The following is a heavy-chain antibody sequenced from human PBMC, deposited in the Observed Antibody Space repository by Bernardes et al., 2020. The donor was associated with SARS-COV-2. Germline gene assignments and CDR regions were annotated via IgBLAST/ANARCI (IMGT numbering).Heavy chain of an antibody. CDR3: ARESDWNYVFDY. Sequence: GGPLRFSCAASEVSFRSYAMSWVRQAPGKGLEWVSSITSSSSYKYYADSVKGRFTISRDNAKNSLYLQMNSLRAEDTAVYFCARESDWNYVFDYWGQGTLVTVSS. J-gene: IGHJ4*02. V-gene: IGHV3-21*01. CDR2: ITSSSSYK. D-gene: IGHD1-7*01. CDR1: EVSFRSYA.